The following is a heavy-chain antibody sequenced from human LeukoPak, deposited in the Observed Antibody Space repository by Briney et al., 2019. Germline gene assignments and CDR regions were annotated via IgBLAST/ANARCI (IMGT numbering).Heavy chain of an antibody. Sequence: SGXTLVKPTQTLTLTCTFSGFSLSTSGVGVGWIRQPPGKALEWLALNYWDDDKRYSPSLKSRLTITNDTSKNQVVLTMTNMDPVDTATYYCAHRSRMVPFDYWGQGTLVTVSS. D-gene: IGHD3-10*01. V-gene: IGHV2-5*02. J-gene: IGHJ4*02. CDR3: AHRSRMVPFDY. CDR1: GFSLSTSGVG. CDR2: NYWDDDK.